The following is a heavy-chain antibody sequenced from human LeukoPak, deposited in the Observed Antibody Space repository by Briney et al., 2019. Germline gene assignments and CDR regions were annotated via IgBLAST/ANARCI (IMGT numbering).Heavy chain of an antibody. V-gene: IGHV1-2*02. CDR3: ARDDSSGYYYSFDY. CDR1: GYTFTGYY. Sequence: ASVKVSCKASGYTFTGYYMHWVRQAPGQGLEWMGWINPNSGGTNHAQKFQGRVTMTRDTSISTAYMELSRLRSDDTAVYYCARDDSSGYYYSFDYWGQGTLVTVSS. J-gene: IGHJ4*02. D-gene: IGHD3-22*01. CDR2: INPNSGGT.